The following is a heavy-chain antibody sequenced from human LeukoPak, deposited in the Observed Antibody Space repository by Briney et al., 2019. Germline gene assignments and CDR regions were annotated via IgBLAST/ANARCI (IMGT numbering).Heavy chain of an antibody. D-gene: IGHD1-1*01. CDR2: IRSKAYGETA. V-gene: IGHV3-49*03. Sequence: GGSLRLSCTASGFTFGGYAMSWIRQAPGKGLEWVGFIRSKAYGETADYAASVKGRFTISRDDSKAIAYLQMNSLKTEDTAVYHCTRDRGAYNLYDYWGQGTLVTVSS. CDR3: TRDRGAYNLYDY. J-gene: IGHJ4*02. CDR1: GFTFGGYA.